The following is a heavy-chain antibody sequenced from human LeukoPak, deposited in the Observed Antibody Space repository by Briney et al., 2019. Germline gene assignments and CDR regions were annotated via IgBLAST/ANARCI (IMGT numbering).Heavy chain of an antibody. CDR1: GSHFTSYW. D-gene: IGHD7-27*01. CDR3: ARPRSLSWDYFDY. V-gene: IGHV5-51*01. J-gene: IGHJ4*02. CDR2: IYPGDSDT. Sequence: GESLKISCQGSGSHFTSYWIGWVRPLPGKGLGWMGIIYPGDSDTRYSPSFQGQVTISADKSIRTAYLQWSSLKASDTAMYYCARPRSLSWDYFDYWGQGTLVTVSS.